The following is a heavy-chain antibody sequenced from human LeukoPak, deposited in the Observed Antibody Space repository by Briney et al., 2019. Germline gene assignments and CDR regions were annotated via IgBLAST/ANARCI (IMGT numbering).Heavy chain of an antibody. CDR2: TYFRSKWHN. CDR3: ARDSYTWFDP. CDR1: GDSVSSNNAA. D-gene: IGHD6-6*01. J-gene: IGHJ5*02. V-gene: IGHV6-1*01. Sequence: SQTVSLTCAISGDSVSSNNAAWNGIRQSPSRGLEWLGRTYFRSKWHNEYAVSVKSRITINPDTSKNQFSLQLNSVTPEDTAVYYCARDSYTWFDPWGQGTLDSVSS.